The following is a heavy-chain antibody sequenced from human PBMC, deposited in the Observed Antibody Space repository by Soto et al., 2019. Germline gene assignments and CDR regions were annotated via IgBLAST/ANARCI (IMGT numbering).Heavy chain of an antibody. Sequence: SETLSLTCTVSSGSISSGGYYWSWIRQHPGKGLEWIGYIYYSGSTYYNPSLKSRVTISVDTSKNQFSLKLSSVTAADTAVYYCARSSPGEHNWFDPWGQGTLVTVSS. CDR2: IYYSGST. CDR3: ARSSPGEHNWFDP. J-gene: IGHJ5*02. CDR1: SGSISSGGYY. V-gene: IGHV4-31*03. D-gene: IGHD4-17*01.